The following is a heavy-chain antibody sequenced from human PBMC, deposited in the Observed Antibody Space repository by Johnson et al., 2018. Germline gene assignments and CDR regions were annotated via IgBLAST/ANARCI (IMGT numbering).Heavy chain of an antibody. V-gene: IGHV3-21*01. CDR1: GFTFSAYS. CDR2: VSSSSSYT. J-gene: IGHJ3*02. Sequence: VQLVESGGGLVKPGGSLRLSCATSGFTFSAYSMNWVRKAPGKGLEWVSSVSSSSSYTYYADSVKGRFTSSRDNGQKSLYLEMNNRRVEDTALFYCARDVPYDYENSGYPDTFDIWGQGTMVTVSS. CDR3: ARDVPYDYENSGYPDTFDI. D-gene: IGHD3-22*01.